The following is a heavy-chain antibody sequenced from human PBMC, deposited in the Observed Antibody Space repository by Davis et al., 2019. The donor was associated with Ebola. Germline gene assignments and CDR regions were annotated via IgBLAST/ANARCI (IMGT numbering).Heavy chain of an antibody. D-gene: IGHD2-15*01. CDR2: ISSTSNYV. Sequence: LSLTCAASGFTFRSYSMNWVRQAPGKGLEWVSSISSTSNYVYYADSVKGRFTISRDNAKNSLYLQMNSLRVEDTAAYYCARCSGGTSWDYYYGMDVWGQGTTVTVSS. V-gene: IGHV3-21*01. CDR3: ARCSGGTSWDYYYGMDV. J-gene: IGHJ6*02. CDR1: GFTFRSYS.